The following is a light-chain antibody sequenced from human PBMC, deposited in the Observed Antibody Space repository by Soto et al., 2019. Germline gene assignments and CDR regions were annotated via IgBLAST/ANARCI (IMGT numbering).Light chain of an antibody. Sequence: EIVLTQSPGTLSLSPGERATLSCRASQSVSSSYLAWYQQKGGRAPRLLIYGASRRTTGIPDRFSGSGSGTDFTLTIGRLEPEDFAVYYCQQYASSYTFGQGTKLEIK. CDR2: GAS. CDR3: QQYASSYT. J-gene: IGKJ2*01. V-gene: IGKV3-20*01. CDR1: QSVSSSY.